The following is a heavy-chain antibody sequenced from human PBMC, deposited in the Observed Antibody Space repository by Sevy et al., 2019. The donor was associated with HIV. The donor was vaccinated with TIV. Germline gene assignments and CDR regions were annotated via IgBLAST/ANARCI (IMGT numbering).Heavy chain of an antibody. D-gene: IGHD3-10*01. CDR3: AKDFSDVYYYLSYAAVDY. CDR1: GIAFSTYA. V-gene: IGHV3-23*01. J-gene: IGHJ4*02. Sequence: GGCLRLSWAASGIAFSTYAMFWVRQAPGKGLEWVSSISASGYSTYYADSVKGRFTLSIDNSKNTLDLQMNSLRADDTAGYYCAKDFSDVYYYLSYAAVDYWGQGTLVTVSS. CDR2: ISASGYST.